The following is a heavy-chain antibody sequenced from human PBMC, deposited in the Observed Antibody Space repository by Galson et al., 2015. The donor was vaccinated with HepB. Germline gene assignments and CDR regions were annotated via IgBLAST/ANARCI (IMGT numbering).Heavy chain of an antibody. CDR2: ISAYNGNT. D-gene: IGHD3-10*01. J-gene: IGHJ6*02. Sequence: SVKVSCKASGYTFTSYGISWVRQAPGQGLEWMGWISAYNGNTNYAQKLQGRVTMTTDTSTSTAYMELRSLRSDDTAVYYCARAVVRYYGSGSYPTDCYYYGMDVWGQGTTVTVSS. CDR3: ARAVVRYYGSGSYPTDCYYYGMDV. CDR1: GYTFTSYG. V-gene: IGHV1-18*04.